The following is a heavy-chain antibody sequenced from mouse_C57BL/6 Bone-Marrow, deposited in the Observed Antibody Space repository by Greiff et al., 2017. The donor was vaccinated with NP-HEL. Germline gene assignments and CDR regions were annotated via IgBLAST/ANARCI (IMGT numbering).Heavy chain of an antibody. CDR3: ARQAYYGKEDWYFDV. D-gene: IGHD2-10*01. CDR2: INSDGGST. J-gene: IGHJ1*03. CDR1: EYEFPSHD. V-gene: IGHV5-2*01. Sequence: EVKLVESGGGLVQPGESLKLSCESNEYEFPSHDMSWVRKTPEKRLELVAAINSDGGSTYYPDTMERRFIISRDNTKKTLYLQMSSLRSEDTALYYCARQAYYGKEDWYFDVWGTGTTVTVSS.